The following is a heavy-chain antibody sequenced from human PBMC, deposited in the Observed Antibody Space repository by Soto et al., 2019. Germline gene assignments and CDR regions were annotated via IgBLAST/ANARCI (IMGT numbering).Heavy chain of an antibody. CDR1: GFSLSTSGVG. D-gene: IGHD1-26*01. CDR3: PHLVVAGMTYYFDS. CDR2: IYWDDDK. Sequence: QITLKESGPTLVKPTQTLTLTCTFSGFSLSTSGVGVGWIRQPPGKALEWLTFIYWDDDKRNSPFLKSRLTITTDTSKNQVVLTMPNLAPVDTATYYCPHLVVAGMTYYFDSWGQGTLGTVSS. J-gene: IGHJ4*02. V-gene: IGHV2-5*02.